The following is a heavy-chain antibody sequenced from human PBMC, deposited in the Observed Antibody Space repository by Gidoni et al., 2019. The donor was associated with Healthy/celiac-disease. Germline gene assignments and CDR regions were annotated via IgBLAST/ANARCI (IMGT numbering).Heavy chain of an antibody. D-gene: IGHD6-19*01. Sequence: EVQLVETGGGLIQPGGSLRLSCAASGFTVSSKYMSWVRQAPGKGLEWVSVIYSGGSTYSADSVQGRFTISRDNSKNTLYLQMNSLRAEDTAVYYCAREQVAGSGFDPWGQGTLVTVSS. J-gene: IGHJ5*02. CDR1: GFTVSSKY. V-gene: IGHV3-53*02. CDR3: AREQVAGSGFDP. CDR2: IYSGGST.